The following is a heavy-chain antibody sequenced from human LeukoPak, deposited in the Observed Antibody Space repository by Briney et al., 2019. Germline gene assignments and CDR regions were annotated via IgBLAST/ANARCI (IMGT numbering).Heavy chain of an antibody. CDR2: ISSSGSTI. J-gene: IGHJ4*02. CDR3: ATGTVTTGRFDY. Sequence: PGGSLRLSCAASGFTFSRNTMNWVRQAPGKGLEWVSYISSSGSTIYYADSVKGRFTISRDNAKNSLYLQMNSLRAEDTAVYYCATGTVTTGRFDYWGQGTLVTVSS. V-gene: IGHV3-48*04. D-gene: IGHD4-17*01. CDR1: GFTFSRNT.